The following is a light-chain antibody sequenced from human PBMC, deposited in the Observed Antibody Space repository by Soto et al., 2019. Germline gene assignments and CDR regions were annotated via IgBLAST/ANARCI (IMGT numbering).Light chain of an antibody. CDR2: GAS. J-gene: IGKJ4*02. V-gene: IGKV3-15*01. CDR3: PAYDIGA. CDR1: QSIGGD. Sequence: IEVAQKTAAVFLAGEERSSRSCRASQSIGGDLAWYQQKPGQAPRLLVSGASTRAAGIPDRFSGSGSRTDFTCGIGRLAAEDFGDYYCPAYDIGAFGGGTKVDIK.